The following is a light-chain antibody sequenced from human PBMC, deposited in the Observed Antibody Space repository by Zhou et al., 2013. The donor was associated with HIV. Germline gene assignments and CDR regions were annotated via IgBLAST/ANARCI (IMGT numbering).Light chain of an antibody. J-gene: IGKJ2*01. CDR2: DTS. Sequence: EIVLTQSPGTLSLSPGERATLACRASQGVSSSSLAWYQQKPGQAPRLLIYDTSTRATGIPARFSGSGSGREFTLTISSLQSEDFALYYCQQYDTWPSFGRGTKLQ. CDR1: QGVSSS. V-gene: IGKV3-15*01. CDR3: QQYDTWPS.